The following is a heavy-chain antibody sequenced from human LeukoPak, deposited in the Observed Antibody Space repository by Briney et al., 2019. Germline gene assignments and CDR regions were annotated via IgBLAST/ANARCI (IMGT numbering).Heavy chain of an antibody. V-gene: IGHV3-30*04. CDR1: GFTFSSTG. CDR2: ISPDGTKT. CDR3: ATEGEEWTNFDY. Sequence: PGRSLILSCVASGFTFSSTGLHWVRQAPGKGLEWVAMISPDGTKTFYTDSMKGRLTISRDNSNNTLYLQMNSLRVEDTALYYCATEGEEWTNFDYWGQGKLVIVSS. J-gene: IGHJ4*02. D-gene: IGHD3-3*01.